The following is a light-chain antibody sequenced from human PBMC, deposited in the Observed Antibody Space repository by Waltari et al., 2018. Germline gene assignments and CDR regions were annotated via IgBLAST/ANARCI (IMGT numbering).Light chain of an antibody. CDR3: ASWDDSLNGHWV. Sequence: SFLPHPPPWPWTPGQRSTTSSSAAASNIGGNLQILYQHLYRQSLKPPTYARPGTAPKLLIYRSDLRPSGVPDRFSGSKSGTSASLAISGLQSEDEADYCCASWDDSLNGHWVFGGGTKVTVL. V-gene: IGLV1-44*01. CDR1: ASNIGGNL. CDR2: RSD. J-gene: IGLJ3*02.